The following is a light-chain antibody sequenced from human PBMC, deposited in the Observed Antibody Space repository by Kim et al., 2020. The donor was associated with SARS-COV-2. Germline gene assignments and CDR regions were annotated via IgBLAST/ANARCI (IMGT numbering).Light chain of an antibody. Sequence: AIQMTQSPSSLSASVGDRVTITCRASQGIRNDLGWYQQKPGKAPELLIYAASTLQSGVPSRFSGSGSGTDFTLTISSLQPEDFAIYYCLQDYDYPLKFGGGTKVDIK. CDR3: LQDYDYPLK. J-gene: IGKJ4*01. V-gene: IGKV1-6*01. CDR1: QGIRND. CDR2: AAS.